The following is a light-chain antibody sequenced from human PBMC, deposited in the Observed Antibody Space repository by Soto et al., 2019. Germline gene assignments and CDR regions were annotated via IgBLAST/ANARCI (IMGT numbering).Light chain of an antibody. CDR2: DAS. CDR1: QSVTSY. J-gene: IGKJ5*01. CDR3: QQRSRWPPT. V-gene: IGKV3-11*01. Sequence: EIVLTQSPATLSLSPGERATLSCRASQSVTSYLAWYQQRPGQAPRRLIYDASNRATGVPARFSGSGSGTDFTRTISSLEPDDFAVYYCQQRSRWPPTFGQGTRLEIK.